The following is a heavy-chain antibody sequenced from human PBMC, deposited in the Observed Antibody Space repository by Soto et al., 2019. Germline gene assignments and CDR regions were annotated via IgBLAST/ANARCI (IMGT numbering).Heavy chain of an antibody. D-gene: IGHD3-9*01. CDR1: GYTFTSYA. J-gene: IGHJ4*02. V-gene: IGHV1-3*01. Sequence: ASVKVSCKASGYTFTSYAMHWVRQAPGQRLEWMGWINAGNGNTKYSQKFQGRVTITRDTSASTAYMELSSLRSEDTAVYYCASGGPLRYFDWLLPYFDYWGQGTLVTVAS. CDR3: ASGGPLRYFDWLLPYFDY. CDR2: INAGNGNT.